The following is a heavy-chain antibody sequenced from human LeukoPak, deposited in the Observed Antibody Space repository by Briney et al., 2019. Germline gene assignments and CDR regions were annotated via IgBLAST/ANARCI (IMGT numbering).Heavy chain of an antibody. J-gene: IGHJ5*02. Sequence: GGSLRLSCAASGFTFSSYGISWVRQAPGKGLEWVSGISPSGGTSYYADSVKGRFTISRDNSKNTMYLQMNSLRAEDTAVYYCARDPSPFYSGSYLGFDPWGQGTLVTVSS. CDR1: GFTFSSYG. CDR2: ISPSGGTS. V-gene: IGHV3-23*01. D-gene: IGHD1-26*01. CDR3: ARDPSPFYSGSYLGFDP.